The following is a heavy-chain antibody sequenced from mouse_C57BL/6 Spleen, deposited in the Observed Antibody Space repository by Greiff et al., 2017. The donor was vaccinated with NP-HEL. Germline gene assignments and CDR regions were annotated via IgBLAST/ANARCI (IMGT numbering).Heavy chain of an antibody. Sequence: QVQLQQSGAELVRPGSSVKLSCKASGYTFTSYWMDWVKQRPGQGLEWIGNIYPSDSETHYNQKFKDKATLTVDKSSSTAYMQLSSLTSEDSAVYYCARMVYFYFDYWGQGTTLTVSS. J-gene: IGHJ2*01. CDR1: GYTFTSYW. CDR2: IYPSDSET. D-gene: IGHD2-1*01. CDR3: ARMVYFYFDY. V-gene: IGHV1-61*01.